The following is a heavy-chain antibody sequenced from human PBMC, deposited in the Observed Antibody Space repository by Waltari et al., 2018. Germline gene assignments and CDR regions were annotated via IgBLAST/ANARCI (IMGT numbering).Heavy chain of an antibody. D-gene: IGHD3-22*01. CDR2: VSSSGSTI. Sequence: EVQLVESGGGLVQPGGSLRLSCAASGFTFSSYEMNWVRQAPGKGLGWVSYVSSSGSTIYYAVSVKGRFTISRDNAKNSLYLQMNSLRPEDTAVYYCARDPRIYDSSGYVFDYWGQGTLVTVSS. J-gene: IGHJ4*02. CDR3: ARDPRIYDSSGYVFDY. V-gene: IGHV3-48*03. CDR1: GFTFSSYE.